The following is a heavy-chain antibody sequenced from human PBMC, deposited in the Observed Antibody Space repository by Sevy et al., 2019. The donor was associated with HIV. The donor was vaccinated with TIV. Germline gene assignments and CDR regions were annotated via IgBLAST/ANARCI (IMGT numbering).Heavy chain of an antibody. CDR1: GFTFSNAW. J-gene: IGHJ6*03. D-gene: IGHD1-26*01. V-gene: IGHV3-15*01. CDR2: IKSKTDGGTT. CDR3: TTLPSIVGATILSDYYYYYYMDV. Sequence: GGSLRLSCAASGFTFSNAWMSWVRQAPGKGREWVGRIKSKTDGGTTDYAAPVKGRFTISRDDSKNTLYLQMNSLKTEDTAVYYCTTLPSIVGATILSDYYYYYYMDVWGKGTTVTVSS.